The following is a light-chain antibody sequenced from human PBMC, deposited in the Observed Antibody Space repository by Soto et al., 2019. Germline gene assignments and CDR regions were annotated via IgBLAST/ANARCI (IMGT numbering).Light chain of an antibody. V-gene: IGLV1-44*01. CDR2: SND. CDR3: SSFTSRFTFV. J-gene: IGLJ1*01. Sequence: QSVLTQPPSASGTPGQRVAISCSGSSSNIGSYPVNWYQHLPGTAPKLLIYSNDRRPSGVSDRFSGSKSGNTASLTISGLQAEDEADYYCSSFTSRFTFVFGTGTKLTVL. CDR1: SSNIGSYP.